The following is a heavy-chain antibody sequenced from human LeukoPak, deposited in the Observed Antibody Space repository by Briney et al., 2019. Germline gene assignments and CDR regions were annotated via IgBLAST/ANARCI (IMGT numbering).Heavy chain of an antibody. Sequence: ASVKLSCKSSGYTFTSCGISWVRHAPRQGLELVGWMSAYNGNTTYAQKLQGRVTITTDTTTSTAYMELGSLKSDDPAVYYCARDGTRSGWYWRFNWFDPGGQGTLVTVSS. J-gene: IGHJ5*02. D-gene: IGHD6-19*01. V-gene: IGHV1-18*01. CDR3: ARDGTRSGWYWRFNWFDP. CDR1: GYTFTSCG. CDR2: MSAYNGNT.